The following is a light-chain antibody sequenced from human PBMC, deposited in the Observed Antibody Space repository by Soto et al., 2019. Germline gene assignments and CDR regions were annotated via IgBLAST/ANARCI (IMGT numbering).Light chain of an antibody. CDR3: QQLRAYPHT. J-gene: IGKJ2*01. Sequence: EIVLTQSPATLSLSPGERATLSCRTSQSVSNYLAWYQQKPGQAPRLLMYDASNRATGIPARFSGSGSGTDFTLTISSLEPEDFATYYCQQLRAYPHTFGQGTKLEIK. V-gene: IGKV3-11*01. CDR2: DAS. CDR1: QSVSNY.